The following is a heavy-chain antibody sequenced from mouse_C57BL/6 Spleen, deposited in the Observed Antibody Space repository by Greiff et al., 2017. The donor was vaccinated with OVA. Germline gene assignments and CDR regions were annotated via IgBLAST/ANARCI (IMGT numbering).Heavy chain of an antibody. V-gene: IGHV1-61*01. CDR2: IYPSDSET. CDR3: ARGDGGDY. Sequence: QVQLQQPGAELVRPGSSVKLSCKASGYTFTSYWMDWVKQRPGQGLEWIGNIYPSDSETHYNQKFKDKATLTVDNSSSTAYMPLSSLTSEDSAVYYCARGDGGDYWGQGTTLTVSS. CDR1: GYTFTSYW. J-gene: IGHJ2*01. D-gene: IGHD2-3*01.